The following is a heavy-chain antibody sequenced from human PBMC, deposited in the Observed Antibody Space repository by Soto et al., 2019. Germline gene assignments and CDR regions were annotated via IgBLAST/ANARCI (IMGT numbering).Heavy chain of an antibody. J-gene: IGHJ4*02. CDR2: ISYDGSNK. V-gene: IGHV3-30*18. CDR3: AKGSYSGVYSDFDY. D-gene: IGHD1-26*01. Sequence: SLRLSCAASGFTLSSYDMHWVRQAPGKGLEWVAVISYDGSNKYYADSVKGRFTLSRDNSKNTLYLQMNSLRAGDTAVYYCAKGSYSGVYSDFDYWGQGTLVTVSS. CDR1: GFTLSSYD.